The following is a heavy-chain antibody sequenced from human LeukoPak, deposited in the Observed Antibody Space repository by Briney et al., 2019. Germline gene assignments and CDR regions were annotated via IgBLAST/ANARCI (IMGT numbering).Heavy chain of an antibody. D-gene: IGHD3-22*01. Sequence: SETLSLTCTVSGGSISNYYWSWIRQPPGKGLEWIGSIYYSGSTYYNPSLKSRVTISVDTSKNQFSLKLTSVTAADTAMYYCARDDSSGYYYGLFDYWGQGILVTVSS. CDR2: IYYSGST. CDR1: GGSISNYY. J-gene: IGHJ4*02. V-gene: IGHV4-59*05. CDR3: ARDDSSGYYYGLFDY.